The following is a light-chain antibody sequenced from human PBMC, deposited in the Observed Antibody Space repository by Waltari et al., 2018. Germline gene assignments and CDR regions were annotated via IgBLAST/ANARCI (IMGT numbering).Light chain of an antibody. J-gene: IGKJ1*01. CDR1: QDISNY. Sequence: DIQMTQSPSSLSASVGDRVTITCRASQDISNYLAWYQQKPGKVPNLLIYAASTLQSGGPSRFSGSGAGTDFTLTISSLQPEDVATYYCQKYNSAPPWTFGQGTRVEIK. V-gene: IGKV1-27*01. CDR2: AAS. CDR3: QKYNSAPPWT.